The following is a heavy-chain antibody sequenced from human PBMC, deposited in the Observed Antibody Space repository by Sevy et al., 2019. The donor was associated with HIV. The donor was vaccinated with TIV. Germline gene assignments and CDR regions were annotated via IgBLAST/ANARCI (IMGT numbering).Heavy chain of an antibody. D-gene: IGHD3-3*01. CDR3: AKGAYDDFWSGYCFPIDAFDI. V-gene: IGHV3-23*01. CDR1: GFTFSSYA. CDR2: ISGSGGST. J-gene: IGHJ3*02. Sequence: GGSLRLSCAASGFTFSSYAMSWVRQAPGKGLEWVSAISGSGGSTYYADSVKGRFTISRDNSKNTLYLQMNSLRAEDTAVYYCAKGAYDDFWSGYCFPIDAFDIWGQGTMVTVSS.